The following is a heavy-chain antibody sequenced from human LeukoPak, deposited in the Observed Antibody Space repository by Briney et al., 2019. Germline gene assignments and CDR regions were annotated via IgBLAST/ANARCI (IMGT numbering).Heavy chain of an antibody. CDR2: ISWNSGSI. Sequence: GGSLRLSCAASGFTFDDYAMHWVRQAPGKGLEWVSGISWNSGSIGYADSVKGRFTISRDNAKNSLYLQMNSLRAEDMALYYCAKGALPKQWLVRGVYFDYWGQGTLVTVSS. CDR3: AKGALPKQWLVRGVYFDY. CDR1: GFTFDDYA. V-gene: IGHV3-9*03. J-gene: IGHJ4*02. D-gene: IGHD6-19*01.